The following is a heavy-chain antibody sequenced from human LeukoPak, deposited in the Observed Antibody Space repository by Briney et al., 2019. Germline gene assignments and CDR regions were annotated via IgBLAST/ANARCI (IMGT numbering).Heavy chain of an antibody. V-gene: IGHV3-48*02. D-gene: IGHD3-10*01. CDR2: ISSSGTNI. J-gene: IGHJ4*02. CDR3: AKDPPVTGPFEY. CDR1: GFTFSSYS. Sequence: GSLRLSCAASGFTFSSYSMNWVRQAPGRGLEWVSYISSSGTNIFYADSVEGRFTISRDNAKNSVYLQMNSLRDEDTAVYFCAKDPPVTGPFEYWGQGTLVTVSS.